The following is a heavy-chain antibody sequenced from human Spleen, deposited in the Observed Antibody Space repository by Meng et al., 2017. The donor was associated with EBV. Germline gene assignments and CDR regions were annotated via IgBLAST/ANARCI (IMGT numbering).Heavy chain of an antibody. CDR3: SKDLAGADDD. J-gene: IGHJ4*02. CDR2: ISADGTST. CDR1: GFTFRKHW. D-gene: IGHD4-17*01. V-gene: IGHV3-74*01. Sequence: EGQVVDSGGGLVQPGGSLRLSCGASGFTFRKHWMHWVRQAPGKGLVWVSRISADGTSTTYADSVKGRFNISRDNANNTVYLQMNSLRVEDTAVYFCSKDLAGADDDWGQGTLVTVSS.